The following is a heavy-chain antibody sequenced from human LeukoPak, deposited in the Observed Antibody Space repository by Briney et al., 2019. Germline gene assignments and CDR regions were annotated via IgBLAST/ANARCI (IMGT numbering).Heavy chain of an antibody. CDR3: ARDLIDSSGYPTPGAFDI. Sequence: SSETLSLTCTVSGGSISSYYWSWIRQPPGKGLEWIGYIYYSGSTNYNPSLKSRVTISVDTSKNQFSLKLSSVTAADTAVYYCARDLIDSSGYPTPGAFDIWGQGTMVTVSS. J-gene: IGHJ3*02. D-gene: IGHD3-22*01. CDR1: GGSISSYY. V-gene: IGHV4-59*12. CDR2: IYYSGST.